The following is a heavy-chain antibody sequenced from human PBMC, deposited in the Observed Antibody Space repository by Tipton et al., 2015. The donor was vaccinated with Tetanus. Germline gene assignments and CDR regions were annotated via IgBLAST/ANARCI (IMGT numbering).Heavy chain of an antibody. J-gene: IGHJ5*02. V-gene: IGHV1-8*01. CDR3: ARGVLRFLEWLLPAFGP. Sequence: QLVQSGAEVKKPGASVKVSCKASGYTLTSYDINWVRQATGQGLEWMGWMNPNSGNTGYAQKFQGRVTMTKNTSISTAYMELSSKRSEDTAVYYCARGVLRFLEWLLPAFGPWGRGTLVAVS. CDR2: MNPNSGNT. CDR1: GYTLTSYD. D-gene: IGHD3-3*01.